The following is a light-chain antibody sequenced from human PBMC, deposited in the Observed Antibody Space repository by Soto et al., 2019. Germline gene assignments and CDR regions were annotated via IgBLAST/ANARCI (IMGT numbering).Light chain of an antibody. CDR1: QSIGSH. CDR3: QQGYSSPHSIT. CDR2: GAS. V-gene: IGKV1-39*01. Sequence: DIPMAQSPSSLSASVGDTVTITCRASQSIGSHLNWYQQKAGKAPKVLIYGASSLQGGVPSRFTGSGSGTEFTLTISTLQPDDFATYYCQQGYSSPHSITFGQGTRLDIK. J-gene: IGKJ5*01.